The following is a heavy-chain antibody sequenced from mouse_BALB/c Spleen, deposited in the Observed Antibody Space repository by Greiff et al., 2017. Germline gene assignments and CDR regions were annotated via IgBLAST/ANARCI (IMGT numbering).Heavy chain of an antibody. CDR3: ARHYYGSSYEGYFDY. J-gene: IGHJ2*01. CDR2: ISSGGGST. V-gene: IGHV5-12-1*01. CDR1: GFAFSSYD. Sequence: EVQRVESGGGLVKPGGSLKLSCAASGFAFSSYDMSWVRQTPEKRLEWVAYISSGGGSTYYPDTVKGRFTISRDNAKNTLYLQMSSLKSEDTAMYYCARHYYGSSYEGYFDYWGQGTTLTVSS. D-gene: IGHD1-1*01.